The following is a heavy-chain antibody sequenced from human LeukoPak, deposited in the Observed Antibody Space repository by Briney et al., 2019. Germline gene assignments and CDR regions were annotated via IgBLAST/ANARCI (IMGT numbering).Heavy chain of an antibody. V-gene: IGHV4-34*01. CDR3: EGSFYGSGTDT. J-gene: IGHJ5*02. D-gene: IGHD3-10*01. CDR1: GGSFSGYY. CDR2: INHSGST. Sequence: PSETLSLTCAVYGGSFSGYYWSWIRQPPGKGLEWIGEINHSGSTNYNPSLKSRVTISVDMSKNQFSLKLSSVTAADAAVYYCEGSFYGSGTDTWGQGTLVTVSS.